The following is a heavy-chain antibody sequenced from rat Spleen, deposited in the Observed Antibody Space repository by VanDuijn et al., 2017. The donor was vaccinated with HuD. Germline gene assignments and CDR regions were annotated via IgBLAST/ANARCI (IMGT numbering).Heavy chain of an antibody. CDR2: IIYDGTRT. CDR3: TRGSLGSGRLNWFVY. CDR1: GFTFSDYN. Sequence: EVQLVESGGGLVQPGRSLKLSCAASGFTFSDYNMAWVRQAPKKGLEWVATIIYDGTRTHCRDSVKGRFTISRDNAKDTLYLQMNSLTSEDTATYYCTRGSLGSGRLNWFVYWGQGTLVTVSS. J-gene: IGHJ3*01. D-gene: IGHD1-11*01. V-gene: IGHV5S10*01.